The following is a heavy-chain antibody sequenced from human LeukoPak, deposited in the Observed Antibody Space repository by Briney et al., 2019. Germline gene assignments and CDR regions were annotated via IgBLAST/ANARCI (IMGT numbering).Heavy chain of an antibody. D-gene: IGHD6-25*01. CDR1: GFTFSNYA. V-gene: IGHV3-23*01. CDR2: ISAGHRT. CDR3: AKDGAA. Sequence: GGSLRLSCVASGFTFSNYAMNWVRQAPGKGLEWVSGISAGHRTDYADSVKGRFTISRDNSKNTLYLQMNTLRGEDTALYYCAKDGAAWGQGALVTVSS. J-gene: IGHJ4*02.